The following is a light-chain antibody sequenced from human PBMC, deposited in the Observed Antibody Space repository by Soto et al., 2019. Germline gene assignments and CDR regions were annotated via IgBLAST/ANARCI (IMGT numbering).Light chain of an antibody. J-gene: IGKJ2*01. Sequence: EIAMTQSPATLSVSPGERATLSCRASQSVSSNLAWYHQKPGQAPRLLIYGASTRATGIPARFSGSGSGTEFTLTISSLQSEDFAVYYCQQYNNWPPYTFGQGTKLEIK. CDR2: GAS. CDR3: QQYNNWPPYT. V-gene: IGKV3-15*01. CDR1: QSVSSN.